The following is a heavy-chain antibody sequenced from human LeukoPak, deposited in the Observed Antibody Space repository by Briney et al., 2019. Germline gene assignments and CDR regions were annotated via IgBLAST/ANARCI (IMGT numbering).Heavy chain of an antibody. CDR1: GYTFTSYG. CDR3: ARVARFGENTFYNWFDP. D-gene: IGHD3-10*01. Sequence: ASVKVSCKASGYTFTSYGISWVREAPGQGLEWMGWISAYNGNTNYAQKLQGRVTMTTDTSTSTAYMELRSLRSDDTAVYYCARVARFGENTFYNWFDPWGQGTLVTVSS. CDR2: ISAYNGNT. V-gene: IGHV1-18*01. J-gene: IGHJ5*02.